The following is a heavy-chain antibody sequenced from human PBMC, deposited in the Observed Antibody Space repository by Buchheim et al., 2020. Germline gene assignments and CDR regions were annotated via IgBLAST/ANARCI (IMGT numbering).Heavy chain of an antibody. J-gene: IGHJ4*02. CDR2: ISDSGSNT. Sequence: EVQLVESGGGLVQPGGSLRLSCAASGFTFSSYAMSCVRQAPGKGLEWVSAISDSGSNTYYAASVKGRFTFSRDNSKKPLHLPMNSLRAEDTAVYYCAKEVGTIGVAGPYFDYWGQGIL. CDR3: AKEVGTIGVAGPYFDY. D-gene: IGHD6-19*01. CDR1: GFTFSSYA. V-gene: IGHV3-23*04.